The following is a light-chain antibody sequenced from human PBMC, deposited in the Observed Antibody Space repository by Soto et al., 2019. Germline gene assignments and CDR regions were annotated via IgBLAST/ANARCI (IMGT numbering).Light chain of an antibody. CDR2: AAS. CDR1: QDIGKD. V-gene: IGKV1-6*01. Sequence: AIQMTQSASSLSASVGDRVTITCRASQDIGKDVGLYQQKPGKAPKLLIYAASTLHSGVPSRFSGSGSGSDFTLTISSLQPEDFATYYCLQDYNYPWTFGQGTKVEVK. CDR3: LQDYNYPWT. J-gene: IGKJ1*01.